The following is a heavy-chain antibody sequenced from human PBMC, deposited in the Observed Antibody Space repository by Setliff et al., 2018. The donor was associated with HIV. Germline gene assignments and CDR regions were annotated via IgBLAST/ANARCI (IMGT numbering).Heavy chain of an antibody. V-gene: IGHV1-46*01. CDR1: GYTFTSYY. CDR2: INPTGGST. Sequence: ASVKVSCKASGYTFTSYYMHWVRQAPGQGLEWMGVINPTGGSTRNTQKFQGRVTMTRDTSISTAYMELSSLRSDDTAVYYCARSGYYGSSGEPSYFDYWGQGTLVTVSS. J-gene: IGHJ4*02. CDR3: ARSGYYGSSGEPSYFDY. D-gene: IGHD3-22*01.